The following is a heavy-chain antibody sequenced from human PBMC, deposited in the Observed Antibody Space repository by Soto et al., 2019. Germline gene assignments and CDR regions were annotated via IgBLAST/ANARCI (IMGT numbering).Heavy chain of an antibody. J-gene: IGHJ6*02. CDR1: GFTFSSYG. CDR3: AREPQGYSSGWYYYYYGMDV. V-gene: IGHV3-33*01. CDR2: IWYDGSNK. D-gene: IGHD6-19*01. Sequence: GGSLRLSCAASGFTFSSYGMHWVRQAPGKGLEWVAVIWYDGSNKYYADSVKGRFTISRDNSKNTLYLQMNSLRAEDTAVYYCAREPQGYSSGWYYYYYGMDVWGQGTTVTVSS.